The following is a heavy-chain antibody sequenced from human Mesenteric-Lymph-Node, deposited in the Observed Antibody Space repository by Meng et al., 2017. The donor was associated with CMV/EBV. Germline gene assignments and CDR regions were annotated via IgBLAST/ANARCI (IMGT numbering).Heavy chain of an antibody. J-gene: IGHJ6*02. CDR1: GGSISSYY. CDR2: VYYSGGT. V-gene: IGHV4-59*01. Sequence: SETLSLTCTVSGGSISSYYWTWIRQPPGKGLEWIGNVYYSGGTNYNPSLKSRVTISVDTSKNQFSLKLRSVTAADTAVYYCARLSADVWGQGTTVTVSS. CDR3: ARLSADV.